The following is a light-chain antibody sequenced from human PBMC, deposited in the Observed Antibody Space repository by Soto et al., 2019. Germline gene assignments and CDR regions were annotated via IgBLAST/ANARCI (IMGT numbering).Light chain of an antibody. Sequence: QSALTQPASVSRSPGQSITISCTGTSSDVGGYNDVSWYQQHPGKAPKLMIYDVSNRPSGVSNRFSRSKSGNTASLTISGLQAEDEADYYCSSYTSSSTLLYVFGTGTKVTVL. J-gene: IGLJ1*01. CDR1: SSDVGGYND. CDR3: SSYTSSSTLLYV. CDR2: DVS. V-gene: IGLV2-14*01.